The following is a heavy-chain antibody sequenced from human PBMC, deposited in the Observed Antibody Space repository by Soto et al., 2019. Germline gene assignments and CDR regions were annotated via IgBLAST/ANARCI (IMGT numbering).Heavy chain of an antibody. D-gene: IGHD6-13*01. J-gene: IGHJ6*02. CDR3: AREESGIAAAGMYYYYGMDV. CDR1: GFIFSTYA. Sequence: GGSLRLSCSASGFIFSTYAMHWVRQAPGKGLEYFSAISSNGGSTYYADSVKGRFTIARDNSKNTLYLQMSSLRAEDTAVYYCAREESGIAAAGMYYYYGMDVWGQGTTVTVSS. CDR2: ISSNGGST. V-gene: IGHV3-64D*06.